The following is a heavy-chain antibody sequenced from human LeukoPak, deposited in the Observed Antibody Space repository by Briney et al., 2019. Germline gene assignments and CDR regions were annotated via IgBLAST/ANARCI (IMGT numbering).Heavy chain of an antibody. D-gene: IGHD2-2*01. J-gene: IGHJ6*02. Sequence: GASVKVSCTVSGYTLTELSMHWVRQAPGKGLEWMGGFDAEDGETIYAQKFQGRVTMTEDTSTDTAYMELSSLRSEDTAVYYCATDPIGYCSSTSCLRKHYYYGMDVWGQGTTVTVSS. CDR3: ATDPIGYCSSTSCLRKHYYYGMDV. CDR2: FDAEDGET. CDR1: GYTLTELS. V-gene: IGHV1-24*01.